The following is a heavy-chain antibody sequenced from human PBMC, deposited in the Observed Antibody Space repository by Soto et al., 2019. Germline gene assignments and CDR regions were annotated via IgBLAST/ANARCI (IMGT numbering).Heavy chain of an antibody. D-gene: IGHD2-2*01. V-gene: IGHV3-15*01. J-gene: IGHJ4*02. CDR1: GFTFSDAW. Sequence: LRLSCAASGFTFSDAWMSWVRQAPGKGLEWVGRIKSKTEAATRDFAAPVKGRFAISRDDSKNTVFLQMNSLKIEDSGVYYCASGTGKSDFDYWGLGILVTVSS. CDR3: ASGTGKSDFDY. CDR2: IKSKTEAATR.